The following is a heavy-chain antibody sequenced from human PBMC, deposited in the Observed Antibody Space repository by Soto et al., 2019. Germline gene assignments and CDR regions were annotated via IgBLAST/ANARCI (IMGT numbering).Heavy chain of an antibody. J-gene: IGHJ5*02. D-gene: IGHD3-22*01. CDR3: ARGHVVTTTSNWFGP. CDR2: INHSGST. Sequence: SETLSLTCAVYGGSFSGYYWSWIRQPPGKGLEWIGEINHSGSTNYNPSLKSRVTISVDTSKKQFSLKLSSVTAADTAVYYCARGHVVTTTSNWFGPWGQGTLVTVSS. V-gene: IGHV4-34*01. CDR1: GGSFSGYY.